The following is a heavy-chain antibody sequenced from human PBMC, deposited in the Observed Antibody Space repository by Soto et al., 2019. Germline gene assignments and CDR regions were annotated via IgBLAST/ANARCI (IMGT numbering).Heavy chain of an antibody. J-gene: IGHJ5*02. CDR2: IIPIFGTA. CDR3: ARVGGSYWFDP. V-gene: IGHV1-69*13. D-gene: IGHD1-26*01. CDR1: GYTLTELS. Sequence: SVKVSCKVSGYTLTELSMHWVRQAPGKGLEWMGGIIPIFGTANYAQKFQGRVTITADESTSTAYMELSSLRSEDTAVYYCARVGGSYWFDPWGQGTLVIVSS.